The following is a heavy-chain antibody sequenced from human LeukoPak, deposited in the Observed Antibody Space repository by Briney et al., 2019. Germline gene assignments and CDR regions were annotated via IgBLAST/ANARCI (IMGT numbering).Heavy chain of an antibody. CDR1: GFTFSSYA. J-gene: IGHJ6*02. Sequence: GGSLRLSCAASGFTFSSYAMSWVRQAPGKGLEWVSAISGSGGSTYYADSVKGRFTISRDNSKNTLYLQMNSLRAEDTAVYYCARGSKQQLVRRGRYYYYGMDVWGQGTTVTVSS. D-gene: IGHD6-13*01. CDR3: ARGSKQQLVRRGRYYYYGMDV. CDR2: ISGSGGST. V-gene: IGHV3-23*01.